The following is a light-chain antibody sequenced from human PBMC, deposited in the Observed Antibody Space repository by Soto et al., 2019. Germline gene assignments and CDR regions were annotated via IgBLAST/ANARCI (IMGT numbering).Light chain of an antibody. CDR1: SSNIGPGYD. J-gene: IGLJ1*01. Sequence: QSVLTQPPSVSGAPGQRGTISFTGSSSNIGPGYDVHWYQHLPGTAPKLLIYSNTNRPSGVPDRFSGSRSGTSASLAITGLQAEDEADYYCQSYDSSLSGSVFGTGTKVTVL. CDR3: QSYDSSLSGSV. CDR2: SNT. V-gene: IGLV1-40*01.